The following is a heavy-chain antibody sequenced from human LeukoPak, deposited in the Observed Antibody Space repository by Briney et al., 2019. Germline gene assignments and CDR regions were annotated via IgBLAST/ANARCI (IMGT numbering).Heavy chain of an antibody. CDR2: IKSKTDGGTT. J-gene: IGHJ4*02. D-gene: IGHD1-14*01. V-gene: IGHV3-15*01. CDR1: GFTFSDAW. CDR3: SITTFDY. Sequence: GRSLRLSCAASGFTFSDAWMSWVRQAPGKGLEWVGRIKSKTDGGTTEYAAPVRGRFTISRDDSRNTLYLQMNSLNTEDTAVYYCSITTFDYWGQGTLVTVSS.